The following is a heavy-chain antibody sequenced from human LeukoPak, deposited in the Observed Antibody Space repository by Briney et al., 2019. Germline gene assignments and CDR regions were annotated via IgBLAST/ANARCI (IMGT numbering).Heavy chain of an antibody. CDR1: GFTFSSYA. J-gene: IGHJ3*02. D-gene: IGHD3-16*01. Sequence: PGGSLRLSCAASGFTFSSYAMSWVRQAPGKGLEWVSVIYSGGSTYYADSVKGRFTISRDNSKNTLYLQMNSLRAEDTAVYYCARVGVGPSDAFDIWGQGTMVTVSS. CDR2: IYSGGST. V-gene: IGHV3-53*01. CDR3: ARVGVGPSDAFDI.